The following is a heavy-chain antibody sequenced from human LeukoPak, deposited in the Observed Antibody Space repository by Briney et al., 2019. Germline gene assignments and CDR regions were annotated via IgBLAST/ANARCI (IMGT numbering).Heavy chain of an antibody. CDR2: ISYDGSNK. V-gene: IGHV3-30*18. D-gene: IGHD3-3*01. J-gene: IGHJ4*02. Sequence: GGSLRLSCAASGFTFSSYGMNWVRQAPGKGLEWVAVISYDGSNKYYADSVKGRFTISRDNSKNTLYLQMNSLRAEDTAVYYCANGGYFDYWGQGTLVTVSS. CDR1: GFTFSSYG. CDR3: ANGGYFDY.